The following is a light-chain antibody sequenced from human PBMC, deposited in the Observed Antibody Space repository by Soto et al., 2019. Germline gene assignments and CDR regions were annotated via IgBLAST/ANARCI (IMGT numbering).Light chain of an antibody. CDR2: CND. CDR1: SSNIGTNY. J-gene: IGLJ3*02. Sequence: QSVLTQPHSASGTPGQRVTISCSGSSSNIGTNYVYWYKQLPGTAPKLLIYCNDQRPSGVPDRLSGSKSGTSASLAISGLRSEDEADYYCATRDNSLSRWVFGGGTKLTVL. CDR3: ATRDNSLSRWV. V-gene: IGLV1-47*02.